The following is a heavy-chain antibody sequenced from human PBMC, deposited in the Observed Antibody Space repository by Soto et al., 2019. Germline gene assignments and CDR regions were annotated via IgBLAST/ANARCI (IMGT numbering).Heavy chain of an antibody. J-gene: IGHJ5*02. Sequence: SETLSLTCTVSGGSITSGAYYWTWIRQPPGKGLEWIGYIYFSGSTYYNPSFQSRLTISVDTSKNQFSLKLNSVTAADTAVYYCARGSFSSTSSWFDPWGQGTLVTVSS. CDR2: IYFSGST. V-gene: IGHV4-31*03. D-gene: IGHD6-6*01. CDR3: ARGSFSSTSSWFDP. CDR1: GGSITSGAYY.